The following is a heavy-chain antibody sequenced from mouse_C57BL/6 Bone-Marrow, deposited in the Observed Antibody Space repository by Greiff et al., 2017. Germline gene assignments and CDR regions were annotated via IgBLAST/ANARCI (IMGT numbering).Heavy chain of an antibody. D-gene: IGHD2-3*01. CDR2: IYPGSGST. V-gene: IGHV1-55*01. CDR3: AIGRYGGYCAWFAF. CDR1: GYTFTSYW. Sequence: QVQLQQPGAELVKPGASVKMSCKASGYTFTSYWITWVKQRPGQGLEWIGDIYPGSGSTNYNEKFKSKATLTVDTSSSTAYMQLSSLTSGDSAVYYCAIGRYGGYCAWFAFWGQGNLVTVSA. J-gene: IGHJ3*01.